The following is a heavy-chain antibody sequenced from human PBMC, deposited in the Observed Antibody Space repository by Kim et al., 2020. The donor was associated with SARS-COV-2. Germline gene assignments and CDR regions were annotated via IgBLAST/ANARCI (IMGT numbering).Heavy chain of an antibody. CDR1: GYTFTSYA. J-gene: IGHJ4*01. CDR2: INTNTGNP. V-gene: IGHV7-4-1*02. Sequence: ASVKVSCKASGYTFTSYAMNWVRQAPGQGLEWMGWINTNTGNPTYAQGFTGRFVFSLDTSVSTAYLQISSLKAEDTAVYYCARDIRWLVPEYYFDYWGQEPWSPSPQ. CDR3: ARDIRWLVPEYYFDY. D-gene: IGHD6-19*01.